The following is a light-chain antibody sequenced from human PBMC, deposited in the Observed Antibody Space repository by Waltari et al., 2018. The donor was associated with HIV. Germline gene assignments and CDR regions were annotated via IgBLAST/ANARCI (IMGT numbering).Light chain of an antibody. CDR3: ASWDDSLNGLYV. CDR2: SNS. V-gene: IGLV1-44*01. CDR1: SSNIGSNT. Sequence: QSVLTQPPSASATPGQRVTISCSGNSSNIGSNTVNWYLQLPGTAPKLLIHSNSQRPSGVPARFSGSKSGTSASLAISGLQSEDEAHYYCASWDDSLNGLYVFGPGTKVTVL. J-gene: IGLJ1*01.